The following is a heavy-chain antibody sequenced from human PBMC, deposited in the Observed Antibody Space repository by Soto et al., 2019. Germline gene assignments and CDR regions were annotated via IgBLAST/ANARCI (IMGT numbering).Heavy chain of an antibody. Sequence: QVQLVQSGAEVKKPGASVKVSCKASGYTFTSYDINWVRQATGQGLEWMGWMNPNSGNTGYAQKFQGRVTMTRNTSISTAYIELSSLRSEDTAVYYCARGGFYTSSWYNLGWFDPWGQGTLVTVSS. V-gene: IGHV1-8*01. CDR1: GYTFTSYD. J-gene: IGHJ5*02. CDR3: ARGGFYTSSWYNLGWFDP. CDR2: MNPNSGNT. D-gene: IGHD6-13*01.